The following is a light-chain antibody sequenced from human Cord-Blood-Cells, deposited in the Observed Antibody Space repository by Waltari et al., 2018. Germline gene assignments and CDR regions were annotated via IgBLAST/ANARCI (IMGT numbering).Light chain of an antibody. CDR2: GAS. V-gene: IGKV3-20*01. CDR3: QQYGSSPALT. J-gene: IGKJ4*01. CDR1: QSVSSSY. Sequence: EILLTQSPGTLSLSPGERATLSCRASQSVSSSYLAWYQQKPGQAPRLLIYGASSRATGIPDRFSGSGSGTDFTLTISRLEPEEFAVYYCQQYGSSPALTFGGGTKVEIK.